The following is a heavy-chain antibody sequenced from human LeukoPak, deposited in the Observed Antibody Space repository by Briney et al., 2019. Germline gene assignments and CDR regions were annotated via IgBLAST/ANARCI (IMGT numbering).Heavy chain of an antibody. CDR3: AKDRAYYFDY. CDR2: ISGSGGST. CDR1: EFTFSIYS. Sequence: PGGSLRLSCAASEFTFSIYSMSWVRQAPWKGLEWVSAISGSGGSTYYADSVKGRFTFSRDNSKNTLYLQMNSLRAEDTAVYYCAKDRAYYFDYWGQGTLVTVSS. J-gene: IGHJ4*02. D-gene: IGHD2-21*01. V-gene: IGHV3-23*01.